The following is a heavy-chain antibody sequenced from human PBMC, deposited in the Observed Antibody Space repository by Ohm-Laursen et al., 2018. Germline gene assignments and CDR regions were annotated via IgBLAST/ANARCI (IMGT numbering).Heavy chain of an antibody. J-gene: IGHJ4*02. Sequence: SLRLSCAAPGFTFSSYWMNWVRQAPGKGLEWVANIKQDGSEKYYVDSVKGRFTISRDNAKNSLYLQMNSLRAEDTAVYYCARVYYYDSSGYYPDYWGQGTLVTVSS. CDR3: ARVYYYDSSGYYPDY. CDR2: IKQDGSEK. V-gene: IGHV3-7*04. D-gene: IGHD3-22*01. CDR1: GFTFSSYW.